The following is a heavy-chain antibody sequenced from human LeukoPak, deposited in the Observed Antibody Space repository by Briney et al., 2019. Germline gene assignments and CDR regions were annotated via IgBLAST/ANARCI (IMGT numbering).Heavy chain of an antibody. CDR2: INHSGST. V-gene: IGHV4-34*01. Sequence: SETLSLTCAVYGGSFSDYYWSWIRQPPGKGLEWIGEINHSGSTYYNPSLMSRVTISVDTSKNQFSLNLSSVTAADTAVYYCARAPHFFDISGSRYYFDYWGQGTLVTVSS. CDR1: GGSFSDYY. J-gene: IGHJ4*02. D-gene: IGHD3-22*01. CDR3: ARAPHFFDISGSRYYFDY.